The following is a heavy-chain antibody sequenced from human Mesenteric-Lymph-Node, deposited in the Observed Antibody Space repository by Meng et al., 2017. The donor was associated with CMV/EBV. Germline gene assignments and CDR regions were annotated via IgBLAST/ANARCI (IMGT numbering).Heavy chain of an antibody. CDR3: ARGPSKPPTIFGVAKSYYYYYGMDV. Sequence: SETLSLTCAVYGGSFSGYYWSWIRQPPGKGLEWIGEINHSGSTNYNPSLKSRVTISVDTSKNQFSLKLSSVTAADTAMYYCARGPSKPPTIFGVAKSYYYYYGMDVWGQGTTVTVSS. J-gene: IGHJ6*02. V-gene: IGHV4-34*01. CDR2: INHSGST. CDR1: GGSFSGYY. D-gene: IGHD3-3*01.